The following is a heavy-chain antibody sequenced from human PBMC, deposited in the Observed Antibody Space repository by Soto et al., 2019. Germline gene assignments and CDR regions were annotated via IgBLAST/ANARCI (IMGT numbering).Heavy chain of an antibody. CDR1: GFTFSSYW. J-gene: IGHJ6*02. D-gene: IGHD3-9*01. Sequence: GGSLRLSCAASGFTFSSYWMHWVRQAPGKGLVWVSRINSDGSSTSYADSVKDRFTISRDNAKNTMYLQMNSLRAEDTAVYYCAREESYYDILTGYYCYYGMDVWGQGTTVTVSS. CDR2: INSDGSST. V-gene: IGHV3-74*01. CDR3: AREESYYDILTGYYCYYGMDV.